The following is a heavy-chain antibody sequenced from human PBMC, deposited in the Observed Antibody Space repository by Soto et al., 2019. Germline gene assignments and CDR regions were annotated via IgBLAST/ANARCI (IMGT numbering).Heavy chain of an antibody. D-gene: IGHD2-15*01. Sequence: GGSLRLSCAASGFTVSSNYMSWVRQAPGKGLEWVSVIYSGGSTYYADSVKGRFTISRDNSKNTLYLQMNSLRAEDTAVYYCGSINSSLYYYYYYGMDVWGQGTTVTVSS. V-gene: IGHV3-53*01. CDR1: GFTVSSNY. J-gene: IGHJ6*02. CDR3: GSINSSLYYYYYYGMDV. CDR2: IYSGGST.